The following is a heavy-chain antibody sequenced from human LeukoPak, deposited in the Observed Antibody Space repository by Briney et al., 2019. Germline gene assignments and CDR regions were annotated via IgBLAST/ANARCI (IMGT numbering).Heavy chain of an antibody. D-gene: IGHD6-19*01. CDR1: GGSFSGYY. CDR3: ARQQGSSGWYYFDY. V-gene: IGHV4-34*01. Sequence: PSETLSLTCAVYGGSFSGYYWSWIRQPPGKGLEWIGSIYYSGSTYYNPSLKSRVTISVDTSKNQFSLKLSSVTAADTAVYYCARQQGSSGWYYFDYWGQGTLVTVSS. CDR2: IYYSGST. J-gene: IGHJ4*02.